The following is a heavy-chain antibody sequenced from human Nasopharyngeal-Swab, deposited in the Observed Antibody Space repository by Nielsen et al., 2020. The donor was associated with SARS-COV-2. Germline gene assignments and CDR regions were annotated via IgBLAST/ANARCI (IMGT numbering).Heavy chain of an antibody. CDR3: AREGRDGAVSS. V-gene: IGHV3-74*01. D-gene: IGHD5-24*01. CDR2: INDDGRDT. CDR1: GFTFSTYW. J-gene: IGHJ5*02. Sequence: GSLRLSCAASGFTFSTYWMHWVRQAPGKGLVWVSRINDDGRDTIYADSVRGRFTVSRDNAKNSLFLQMNSLRAEDTAVYFCAREGRDGAVSSWGQGTLVTVSS.